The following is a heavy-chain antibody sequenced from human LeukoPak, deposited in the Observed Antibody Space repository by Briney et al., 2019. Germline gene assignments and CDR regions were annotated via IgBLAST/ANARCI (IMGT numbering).Heavy chain of an antibody. Sequence: SETLSLTCTVSGGSISSYYWSWIRQPPGKGLEWIGYIYYSGSTNHNPSLKSRVTISVDTSKNQFSLKLSSVTAADTAVYYCARSLRYFDWPTTYYGMDVWGQGTTVTVSS. CDR3: ARSLRYFDWPTTYYGMDV. V-gene: IGHV4-59*01. CDR2: IYYSGST. CDR1: GGSISSYY. J-gene: IGHJ6*02. D-gene: IGHD3-9*01.